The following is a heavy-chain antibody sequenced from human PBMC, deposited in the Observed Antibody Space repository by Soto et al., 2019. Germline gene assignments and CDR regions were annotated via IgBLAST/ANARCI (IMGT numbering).Heavy chain of an antibody. CDR3: AREVFCSSSSCQVRYGMDV. D-gene: IGHD2-2*01. Sequence: GGSLRLSCAPSGFTVSSHYMSWVHQAPGKGLEWVSVINSGGSTYYADSVKGRFTISRDHSRNTLYLQMNCLRVEDTAVYYCAREVFCSSSSCQVRYGMDVWGQGTTVTVSS. CDR1: GFTVSSHY. CDR2: INSGGST. V-gene: IGHV3-53*01. J-gene: IGHJ6*02.